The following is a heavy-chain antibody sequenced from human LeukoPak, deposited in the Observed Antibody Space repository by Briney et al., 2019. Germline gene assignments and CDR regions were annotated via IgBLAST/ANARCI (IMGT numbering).Heavy chain of an antibody. CDR2: ISYDGSNK. CDR1: GFTFSSYG. D-gene: IGHD7-27*01. Sequence: GGSLRLSCAASGFTFSSYGMHWVRQAPGKGLEWVAVISYDGSNKYYADSVKGRFTISRDNSKNTLYLQMNSLRAEDMAVYYCARSRARQLGMRYFDYWGQGTLVTVSS. CDR3: ARSRARQLGMRYFDY. J-gene: IGHJ4*02. V-gene: IGHV3-30*03.